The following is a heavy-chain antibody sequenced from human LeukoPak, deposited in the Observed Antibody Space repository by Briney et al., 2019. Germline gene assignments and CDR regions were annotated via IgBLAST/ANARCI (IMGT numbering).Heavy chain of an antibody. CDR3: AKGNESKYCSSTSCYSRYFDL. CDR1: GFTFSSYG. Sequence: GGSLRLSCAASGFTFSSYGMHWVRQAPGKGLEWVAFIRYDGSNKYYADSVKGRFTISRDNSKNTLYLQMNSLRAEDTAVYYCAKGNESKYCSSTSCYSRYFDLWGRGTLVTVSS. V-gene: IGHV3-30*02. CDR2: IRYDGSNK. D-gene: IGHD2-2*01. J-gene: IGHJ2*01.